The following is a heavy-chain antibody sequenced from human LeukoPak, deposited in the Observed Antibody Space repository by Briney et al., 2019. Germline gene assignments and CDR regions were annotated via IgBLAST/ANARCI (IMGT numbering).Heavy chain of an antibody. CDR1: GGSISSSSYY. Sequence: SETLSLTCTVYGGSISSSSYYWGWIRQPPGKGREGIGSSYYSGSTYYNPSLKSRVTISVETSKKQLSLKLSAVTAADTAVYYCASGCRGSGTSCYYAVGYYYGMDVWGQGTTVTVSS. J-gene: IGHJ6*02. CDR3: ASGCRGSGTSCYYAVGYYYGMDV. V-gene: IGHV4-39*01. D-gene: IGHD2-2*01. CDR2: SYYSGST.